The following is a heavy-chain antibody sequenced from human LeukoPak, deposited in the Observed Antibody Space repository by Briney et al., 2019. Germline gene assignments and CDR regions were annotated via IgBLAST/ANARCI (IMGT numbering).Heavy chain of an antibody. CDR3: ARSIAVAGWFDP. CDR2: IIPIFGTA. D-gene: IGHD6-19*01. J-gene: IGHJ5*02. V-gene: IGHV1-69*13. Sequence: ASVKVSCKASGGTFSSYAISWVRQAPGQGLEWMGGIIPIFGTANYAQKFQGRVTITADESTSTAYMELSSLGSEDTAVYYCARSIAVAGWFDPWGQGTLVTVSS. CDR1: GGTFSSYA.